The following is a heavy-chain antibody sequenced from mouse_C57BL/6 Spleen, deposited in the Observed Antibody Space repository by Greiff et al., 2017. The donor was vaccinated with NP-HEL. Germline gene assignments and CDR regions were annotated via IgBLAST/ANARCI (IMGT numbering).Heavy chain of an antibody. D-gene: IGHD1-1*01. J-gene: IGHJ2*01. CDR1: GYTFTAYE. Sequence: VQLQQSGAELVRPGASVTLSCKASGYTFTAYEMHWVKQTPVHGLEWIGAIDPETGGTAYNQTFKGKAILTADKSSSTAYMELRSLTSEDSAVYYCTRSVITTVVAYYFDYWGQGTTLTVSS. CDR3: TRSVITTVVAYYFDY. V-gene: IGHV1-15*01. CDR2: IDPETGGT.